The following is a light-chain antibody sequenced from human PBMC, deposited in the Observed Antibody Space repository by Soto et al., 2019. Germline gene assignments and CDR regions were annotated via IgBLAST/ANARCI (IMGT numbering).Light chain of an antibody. V-gene: IGLV2-14*01. CDR1: SSVVGGHNY. CDR3: ISYTRSNTPYV. J-gene: IGLJ1*01. CDR2: EVS. Sequence: SVLTQPASVSGSPGQSITISCTGTSSVVGGHNYVSWYQQHPGKAPKLMIYEVSDRPSGVSNRFSGSKSGNTASLTISGLQAEDEADYYCISYTRSNTPYVFGTGTKLTVL.